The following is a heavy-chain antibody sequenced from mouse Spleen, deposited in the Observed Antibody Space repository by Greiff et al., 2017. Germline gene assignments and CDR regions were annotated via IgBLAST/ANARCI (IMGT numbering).Heavy chain of an antibody. J-gene: IGHJ2*01. CDR3: ARHGGNLYYFDY. CDR1: GFTFSSYY. Sequence: EVNVVESGGGLVKLGGSLKLSCAASGFTFSSYYMSWVRQTPEKRLELVAAINSNGGSTYYPDTVKGRFTISRDNAKNTLYLQMSSLKSEDTALYYCARHGGNLYYFDYWGQGTTLTVSS. V-gene: IGHV5-6-2*01. CDR2: INSNGGST. D-gene: IGHD2-1*01.